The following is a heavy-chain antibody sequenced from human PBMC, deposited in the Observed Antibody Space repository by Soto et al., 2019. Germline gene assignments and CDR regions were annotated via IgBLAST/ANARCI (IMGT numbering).Heavy chain of an antibody. Sequence: QVQLVESGGGVVQPGRSLRLSCAASGFTFSSYGMHWVRQAPGKGLEWVALISYDGSNKYYADSVKGRFTISKDNSKNSLYVQRNRLRAEDTAVYYCAKDRSSSWSNFDYWGQGTLVTVSS. D-gene: IGHD6-13*01. J-gene: IGHJ4*02. CDR3: AKDRSSSWSNFDY. V-gene: IGHV3-30*18. CDR1: GFTFSSYG. CDR2: ISYDGSNK.